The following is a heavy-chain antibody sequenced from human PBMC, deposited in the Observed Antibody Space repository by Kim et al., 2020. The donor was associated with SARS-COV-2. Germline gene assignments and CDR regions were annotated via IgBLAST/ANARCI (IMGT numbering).Heavy chain of an antibody. CDR3: ARRLVSRVWYFDY. J-gene: IGHJ4*02. D-gene: IGHD2-21*01. V-gene: IGHV4-31*03. Sequence: SETLSLTCTVSGGSISRGGYYWSWIRQHPGKGLEWIGYIYYSGSTYYNPSLKSRVTISVDKSKNQISLKLSSVTAADTAVYYCARRLVSRVWYFDYWGQGTLVTVSS. CDR2: IYYSGST. CDR1: GGSISRGGYY.